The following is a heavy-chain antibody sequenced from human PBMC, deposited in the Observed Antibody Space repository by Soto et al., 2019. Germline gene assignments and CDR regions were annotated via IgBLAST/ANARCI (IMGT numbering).Heavy chain of an antibody. V-gene: IGHV1-69*01. CDR1: GGTLRNYA. Sequence: QVQLVQSGAEVKKPGSSVKVSCKASGGTLRNYAINWVRQAPGQGLEWMGGIIPILGSANYAQKFQDRVTITADESTSTTYMELSSLTSKDAAVYYCASRERVGAFDIWGQGTVVTVSS. CDR3: ASRERVGAFDI. CDR2: IIPILGSA. J-gene: IGHJ3*02. D-gene: IGHD1-26*01.